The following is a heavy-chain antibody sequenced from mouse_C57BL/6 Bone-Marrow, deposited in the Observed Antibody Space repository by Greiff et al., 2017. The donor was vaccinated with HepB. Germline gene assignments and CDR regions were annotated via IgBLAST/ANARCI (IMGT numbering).Heavy chain of an antibody. J-gene: IGHJ2*01. Sequence: QVQLQQSGAELMKPGASVKLSCKATGYTFTGYWIEWVKQRPGHGLEWIGEILPGSGSTNNNEKFKGKATFTADTSSNTAYMQLSSLTTEDSAIYYCARESLHYGSSYFDYWGQGTTLTVSS. CDR3: ARESLHYGSSYFDY. CDR1: GYTFTGYW. CDR2: ILPGSGST. D-gene: IGHD1-1*01. V-gene: IGHV1-9*01.